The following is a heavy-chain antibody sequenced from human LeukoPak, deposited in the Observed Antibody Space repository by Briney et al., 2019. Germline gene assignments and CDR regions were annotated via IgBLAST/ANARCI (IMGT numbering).Heavy chain of an antibody. J-gene: IGHJ5*02. Sequence: SETLSLTCTVSGGSISSSSYYWGWIRQPPGKGLEWIGSIYYSGSTYYNPSLKSRVTISVDTSKNQFSLKLSSVTAADTAVYYCARGSMALGVAAAFNWFDPWGQGTLVTVSS. V-gene: IGHV4-39*07. CDR3: ARGSMALGVAAAFNWFDP. CDR1: GGSISSSSYY. CDR2: IYYSGST. D-gene: IGHD6-13*01.